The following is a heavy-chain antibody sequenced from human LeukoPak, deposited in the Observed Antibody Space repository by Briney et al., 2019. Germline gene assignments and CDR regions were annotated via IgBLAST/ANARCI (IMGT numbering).Heavy chain of an antibody. CDR3: AKDWASAGKGYFQH. J-gene: IGHJ1*01. CDR1: GFTFSSYG. CDR2: ISFHGSNK. D-gene: IGHD6-13*01. V-gene: IGHV3-30*18. Sequence: GRSLRLSCAASGFTFSSYGMHWVRQAPGKGLEWVTVISFHGSNKSYADSVKGRFTISRDNSKNTLFLQMNSPRAEDTAVYYCAKDWASAGKGYFQHWGQGTLVTVSS.